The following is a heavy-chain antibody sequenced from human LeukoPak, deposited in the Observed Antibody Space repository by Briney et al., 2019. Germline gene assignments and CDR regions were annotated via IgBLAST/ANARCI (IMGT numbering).Heavy chain of an antibody. J-gene: IGHJ4*02. V-gene: IGHV3-30*18. CDR2: ISYDGSNK. CDR3: AKDRAPMATICDY. Sequence: GRTVGLSQAASRYTFRSLLMHWVRQPPARALERVAVISYDGSNKYYADSLKGRFTISRDNSKNTLYLQMNSLRAEDTAVYYCAKDRAPMATICDYWGQGTLVTVSS. CDR1: RYTFRSLL. D-gene: IGHD5-24*01.